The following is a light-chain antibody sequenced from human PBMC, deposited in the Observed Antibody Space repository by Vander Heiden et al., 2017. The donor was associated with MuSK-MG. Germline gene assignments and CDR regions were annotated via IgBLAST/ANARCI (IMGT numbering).Light chain of an antibody. J-gene: IGLJ3*02. CDR1: SSDVGGYNL. CDR3: CSYAGSSTWV. V-gene: IGLV2-23*01. Sequence: QSALTQPASVSGSPGQAITISCTGTSSDVGGYNLVSWYQQHPGKAPKLMFYEGSKRPSGVANRFSGSKSGNTASLTISGLQAEDEADYYCCSYAGSSTWVFGGGTKLTVL. CDR2: EGS.